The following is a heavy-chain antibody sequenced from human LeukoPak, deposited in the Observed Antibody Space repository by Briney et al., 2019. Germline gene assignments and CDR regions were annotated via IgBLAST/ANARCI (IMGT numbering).Heavy chain of an antibody. Sequence: GGSLRLSCAASGFTFSKFWMSWARQAPGRGLVWVADLNEDGRGKYYVDSVRGRFTISRDNAKNSLYLQMNSLRVEDTAVYFCARDGDGLDVWGQGTMVTVSS. CDR3: ARDGDGLDV. J-gene: IGHJ3*01. V-gene: IGHV3-7*01. CDR1: GFTFSKFW. CDR2: LNEDGRGK.